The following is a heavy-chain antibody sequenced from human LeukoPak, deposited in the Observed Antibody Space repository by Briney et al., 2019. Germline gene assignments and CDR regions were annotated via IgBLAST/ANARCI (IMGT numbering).Heavy chain of an antibody. CDR1: GFSSSA. D-gene: IGHD5-24*01. Sequence: GGSLRLSGAASGFSSSALNWVRQAPGQGLEWISTISNTGVATYYADSVKGRFTISRDTFRNTLLLQMNSLRADDTAVYYCVKSAGKDGYRDVLDIWGQGTVVTVSS. V-gene: IGHV3-23*05. J-gene: IGHJ3*02. CDR3: VKSAGKDGYRDVLDI. CDR2: ISNTGVAT.